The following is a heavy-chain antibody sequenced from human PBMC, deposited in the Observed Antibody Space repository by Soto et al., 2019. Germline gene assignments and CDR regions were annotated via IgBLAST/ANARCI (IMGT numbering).Heavy chain of an antibody. CDR1: GYSFTSYW. J-gene: IGHJ6*02. CDR3: GTRIGESSGAIGLDD. CDR2: IDTSDSYT. Sequence: GESLKISCKASGYSFTSYWISVVRQMPGEGVEWMRRIDTSDSYTNNSPSFQGHVIISRDNSKNTMDQQMNSRRNEDEAVYYCGTRIGESSGAIGLDDWGQGTTVTVSS. V-gene: IGHV5-10-1*01. D-gene: IGHD3-3*01.